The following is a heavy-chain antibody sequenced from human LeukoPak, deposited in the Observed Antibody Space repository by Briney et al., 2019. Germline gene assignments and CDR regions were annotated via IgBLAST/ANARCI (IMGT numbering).Heavy chain of an antibody. CDR2: ISAYNGNT. CDR3: ARGYDFWSGYQIDY. Sequence: ASVKVSCKPSGYTFTAYYVHWVRQAPGQGLEWMGWISAYNGNTNYAQKLQGRVTMTTDTSTSTAYMELRSLRSDDTAVYYCARGYDFWSGYQIDYWGQGTLVTVSS. V-gene: IGHV1-18*01. J-gene: IGHJ4*02. D-gene: IGHD3-3*01. CDR1: GYTFTAYY.